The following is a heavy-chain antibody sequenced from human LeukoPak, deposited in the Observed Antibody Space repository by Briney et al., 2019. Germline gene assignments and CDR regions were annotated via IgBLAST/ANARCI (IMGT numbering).Heavy chain of an antibody. CDR2: ISSSGSTI. CDR1: GFTFSDYY. V-gene: IGHV3-11*01. D-gene: IGHD3-9*01. Sequence: GGSLRLSCAASGFTFSDYYTSWIRQAPGKGLEWVSYISSSGSTIYYADSVKGRFTISRDNAKNSLYLQMNSLRAEDTAVYYCARDPTYYDILTGYFDYWGQGTLVTVSS. CDR3: ARDPTYYDILTGYFDY. J-gene: IGHJ4*02.